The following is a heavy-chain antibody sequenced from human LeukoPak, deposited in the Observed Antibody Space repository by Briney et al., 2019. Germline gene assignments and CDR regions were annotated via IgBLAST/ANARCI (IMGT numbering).Heavy chain of an antibody. D-gene: IGHD3-22*01. Sequence: GRSLRLSCAASGFTFSHYAMNWVRQAPGKGLEWVAVISFDGTNKFYADSVKGRFTISRDNSKNALYLQMNSLRAEDTAVYYCSKGGYYERPWYFDYWGQGTLVTVSS. CDR1: GFTFSHYA. J-gene: IGHJ4*02. V-gene: IGHV3-30*18. CDR2: ISFDGTNK. CDR3: SKGGYYERPWYFDY.